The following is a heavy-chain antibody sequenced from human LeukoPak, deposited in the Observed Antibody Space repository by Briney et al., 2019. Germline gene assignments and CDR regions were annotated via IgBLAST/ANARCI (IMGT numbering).Heavy chain of an antibody. CDR1: GGTFSSYA. D-gene: IGHD4-17*01. V-gene: IGHV1-69*04. J-gene: IGHJ4*02. CDR3: NNRNTVTTSLDLDY. CDR2: IISILGIA. Sequence: GASVKVSCKASGGTFSSYAISWVRQAPGQGLEWMGRIISILGIANYAQKFQGRVTITADKSTSTAYMELSSLRSEDTAVYYCNNRNTVTTSLDLDYWGQGTLVTVSS.